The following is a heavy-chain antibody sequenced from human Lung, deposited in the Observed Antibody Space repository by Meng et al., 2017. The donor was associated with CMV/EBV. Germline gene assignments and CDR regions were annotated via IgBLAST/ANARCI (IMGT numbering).Heavy chain of an antibody. Sequence: QVQPQESGPGMVEPSQTLSLTCTVSCGSIGSGGYDWSWIRQHPGKGLEWIGYIYYTGSTFYNPSLKSRVTISVDTSKNQFSLKLIPATAADTAVYYCAREAGRDGYATPKFDYWGQGTLVTVSS. V-gene: IGHV4-31*03. J-gene: IGHJ4*02. CDR1: CGSIGSGGYD. CDR3: AREAGRDGYATPKFDY. D-gene: IGHD5-24*01. CDR2: IYYTGST.